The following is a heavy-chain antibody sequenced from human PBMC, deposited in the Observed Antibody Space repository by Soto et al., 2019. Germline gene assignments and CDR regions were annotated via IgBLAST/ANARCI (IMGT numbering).Heavy chain of an antibody. CDR3: ARDGVWDSGYPHWFEP. Sequence: QVQLQESGPGLVKPSQTLSLTCTVSGGSISSGGYYWSWIRQHPGKGLEWIGYIYYSGSTYYNPSLKSRVTISVDTSKNQFSLKLSSVTAADTAVYYCARDGVWDSGYPHWFEPWGQGTLVTVSS. D-gene: IGHD5-12*01. CDR1: GGSISSGGYY. V-gene: IGHV4-31*03. J-gene: IGHJ5*02. CDR2: IYYSGST.